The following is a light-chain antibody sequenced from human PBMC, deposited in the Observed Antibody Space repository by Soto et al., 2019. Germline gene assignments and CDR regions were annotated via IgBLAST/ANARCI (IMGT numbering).Light chain of an antibody. CDR2: EGI. Sequence: QSALTQPASVSGSPGQSITISCTGTSSDVGRYNLVSWYQQHPGKAPKFMIYEGIKRPSGVSHRFSGSKSGNTASLTISGLQAEDETDYYCCSYSTSPWVFGGGTKLTVL. J-gene: IGLJ3*02. V-gene: IGLV2-23*01. CDR3: CSYSTSPWV. CDR1: SSDVGRYNL.